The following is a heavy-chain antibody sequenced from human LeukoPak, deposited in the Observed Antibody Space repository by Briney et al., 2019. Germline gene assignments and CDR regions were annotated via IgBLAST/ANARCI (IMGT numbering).Heavy chain of an antibody. CDR3: ARGYCTNGVCGGGFDP. CDR2: IYTSGST. D-gene: IGHD2-8*01. CDR1: GGSISSYY. J-gene: IGHJ5*02. V-gene: IGHV4-4*07. Sequence: PSETLSLTCNVSGGSISSYYWSWIRQPAGQGLEWTGRIYTSGSTNYNPSLKNRVTMSVDTSKNQFSLELSSVTAADTAVYYCARGYCTNGVCGGGFDPWGQGTLVTVSS.